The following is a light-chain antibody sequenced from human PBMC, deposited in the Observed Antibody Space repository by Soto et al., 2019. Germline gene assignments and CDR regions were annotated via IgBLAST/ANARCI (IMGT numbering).Light chain of an antibody. V-gene: IGKV1-5*01. CDR1: QSINSW. CDR2: AAS. Sequence: DIQMTQSPSTLSASVGDRVTITCRASQSINSWLAWYQQKPGKAPKLLIYAASSLESGVPSRFSGSRSGTDFTLTISSLQPDDFATYYCQHYNSNPWTFGQGTKVEVK. J-gene: IGKJ1*01. CDR3: QHYNSNPWT.